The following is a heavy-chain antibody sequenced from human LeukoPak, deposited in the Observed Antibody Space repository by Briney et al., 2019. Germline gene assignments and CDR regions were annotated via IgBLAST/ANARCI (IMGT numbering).Heavy chain of an antibody. CDR3: ARDRRRYCSGGSCYPTYDY. D-gene: IGHD2-15*01. CDR1: GYTFTGYY. CDR2: INPNSGGT. J-gene: IGHJ4*01. Sequence: ASVKVSCKASGYTFTGYYMHWVRQAPGQGLEWMGWINPNSGGTNYAQKLQGRVTMTTDTSTSTAYMGLRSLRSDDTAVYYCARDRRRYCSGGSCYPTYDYWGQGTLVTGAS. V-gene: IGHV1-2*02.